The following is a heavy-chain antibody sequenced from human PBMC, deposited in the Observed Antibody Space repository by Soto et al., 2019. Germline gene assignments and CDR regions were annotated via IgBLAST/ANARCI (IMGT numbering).Heavy chain of an antibody. Sequence: QVQLVESGGGLVKPGGSLRLSCAASGFTFSAYYMSWIRQAPGKGLEWVSYISSSSSYTNYADSVKGRFTISRDNAKNSLYLQVNDLRAEGTDGYYCAREGGPVQLVYGMDVWVQGTTVTVS. D-gene: IGHD6-13*01. V-gene: IGHV3-11*05. CDR2: ISSSSSYT. CDR1: GFTFSAYY. CDR3: AREGGPVQLVYGMDV. J-gene: IGHJ6*02.